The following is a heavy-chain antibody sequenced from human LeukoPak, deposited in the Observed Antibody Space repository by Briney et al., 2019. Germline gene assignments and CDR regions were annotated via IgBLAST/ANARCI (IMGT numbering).Heavy chain of an antibody. D-gene: IGHD2-2*01. CDR1: GGTFSSYA. Sequence: SVKVSCKASGGTFSSYAISWVRQAPGQGLEWMGGIIPIFGTANYAQKFQGRVTITADESTSTAYMELSSLRSEDTAVYYCAREPHLEGVVETKNWFDPWGQGTLATVSS. CDR3: AREPHLEGVVETKNWFDP. CDR2: IIPIFGTA. J-gene: IGHJ5*02. V-gene: IGHV1-69*01.